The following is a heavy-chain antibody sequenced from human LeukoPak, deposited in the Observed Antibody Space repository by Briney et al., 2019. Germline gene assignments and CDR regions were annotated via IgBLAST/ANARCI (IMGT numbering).Heavy chain of an antibody. D-gene: IGHD3-10*01. Sequence: GGSLRLSCAASGFTVSSNYMSWVRQAPGKGLEWVSVIYSGGSTYYADSVKGRFTISRDNSKNTLYLQMNSLRAEDTAVFYCARPYYYSSGSLPYWGQGTLVTVSS. CDR3: ARPYYYSSGSLPY. CDR1: GFTVSSNY. J-gene: IGHJ4*02. V-gene: IGHV3-66*04. CDR2: IYSGGST.